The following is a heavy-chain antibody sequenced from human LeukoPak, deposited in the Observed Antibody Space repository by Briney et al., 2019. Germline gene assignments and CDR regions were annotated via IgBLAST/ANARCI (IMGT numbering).Heavy chain of an antibody. J-gene: IGHJ5*02. V-gene: IGHV1-69*04. CDR2: IIPILGIA. CDR1: GGTFSSYA. CDR3: ARRIEGPYDSSGYYTGENWFDP. Sequence: SVKVSCKASGGTFSSYAISWVRQAPGQGLEWMGRIIPILGIANYAQKFQGRVTITADKSTSTAYMELSSLRSGDTAVYYCARRIEGPYDSSGYYTGENWFDPWGQGTLVTVSS. D-gene: IGHD3-22*01.